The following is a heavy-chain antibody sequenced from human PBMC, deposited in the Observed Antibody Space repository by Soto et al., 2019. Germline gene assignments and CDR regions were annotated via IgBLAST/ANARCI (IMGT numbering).Heavy chain of an antibody. CDR2: IYYSGST. CDR1: GGSINSDY. D-gene: IGHD3-10*01. Sequence: QGQLQESGPGLVKPSKTLSLTCTVSGGSINSDYWSWIRQPPGKGLEWIGYIYYSGSTNYNPSLRSRVTISIDTSKNQFSLNLRSVTAADTAVYYCARGRGVHFDYWGQGTLVTVSS. J-gene: IGHJ4*02. V-gene: IGHV4-59*01. CDR3: ARGRGVHFDY.